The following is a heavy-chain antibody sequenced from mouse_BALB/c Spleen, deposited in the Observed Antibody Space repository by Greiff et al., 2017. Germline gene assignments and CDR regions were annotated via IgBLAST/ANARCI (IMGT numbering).Heavy chain of an antibody. CDR2: INPSNGRT. V-gene: IGHV1S81*02. J-gene: IGHJ2*01. CDR1: GYTFTSYW. D-gene: IGHD1-1*01. Sequence: QVQLQQPGAELVKPGASVKLSCKASGYTFTSYWMHWVKQRPGQGLEWIGAINPSNGRTNYNEKFKSKATLTVDKSSSTAYMQRSSLTSEDTAVYYCARVLLRFPFDDWGEGNTLTASS. CDR3: ARVLLRFPFDD.